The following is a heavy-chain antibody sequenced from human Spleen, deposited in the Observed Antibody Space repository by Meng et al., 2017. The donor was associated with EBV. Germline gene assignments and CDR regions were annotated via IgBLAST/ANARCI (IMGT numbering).Heavy chain of an antibody. J-gene: IGHJ4*02. CDR2: TSESGAIT. V-gene: IGHV3-74*03. CDR1: GFTFSSYW. Sequence: GRLVGSGGALVQPGGSLRLSCAASGFTFSSYWMHWVRQAPGKGLAWVSRTSESGAITTYADSVEGRFTISRDNAKESLHLQMNNLRAEDTAVYYCARGPSLGLSAFDYWGQGALVTVSS. CDR3: ARGPSLGLSAFDY. D-gene: IGHD1-26*01.